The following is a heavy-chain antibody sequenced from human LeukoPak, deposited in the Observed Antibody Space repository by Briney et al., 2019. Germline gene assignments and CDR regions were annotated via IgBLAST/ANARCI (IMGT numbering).Heavy chain of an antibody. D-gene: IGHD2-15*01. V-gene: IGHV1-8*01. Sequence: ASLKVSCKASGYTFTSYDINWVRQATGQGLEWMGWMNPNSGNTGYAQKFQGRVTMTRNTSTRTAYMELSSLRSEDTSVYYCGRGRGGGWFDRWGQGTLVTVSS. CDR1: GYTFTSYD. J-gene: IGHJ5*02. CDR2: MNPNSGNT. CDR3: GRGRGGGWFDR.